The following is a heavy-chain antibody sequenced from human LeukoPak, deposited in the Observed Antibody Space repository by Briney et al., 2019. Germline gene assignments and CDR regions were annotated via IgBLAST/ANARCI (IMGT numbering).Heavy chain of an antibody. V-gene: IGHV4-59*01. CDR3: AREGVLLWFGESIGAFDI. Sequence: TSETLSLTCTVSGGSISSYYWSWIRQPPGKGLEWIGYIYYSGSTNYNPSLKSRVTISVDTSKNQFSLKLSSVTAADTAVYYCAREGVLLWFGESIGAFDIWGQGTMVTVSS. CDR2: IYYSGST. J-gene: IGHJ3*02. D-gene: IGHD3-10*01. CDR1: GGSISSYY.